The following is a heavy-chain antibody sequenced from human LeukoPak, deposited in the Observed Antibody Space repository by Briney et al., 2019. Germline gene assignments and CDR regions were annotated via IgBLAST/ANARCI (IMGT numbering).Heavy chain of an antibody. CDR1: GASISDYY. Sequence: PSETLSLTCTVSGASISDYYWSWIRQPPGKGLEWIGYIYCTGTTNYNPSLKSRVTISVDTSKNQFSLKLTSVTAADTAVYYCARGHRGLGYWGQGTLVSVSS. D-gene: IGHD3-16*01. V-gene: IGHV4-59*01. CDR2: IYCTGTT. CDR3: ARGHRGLGY. J-gene: IGHJ4*02.